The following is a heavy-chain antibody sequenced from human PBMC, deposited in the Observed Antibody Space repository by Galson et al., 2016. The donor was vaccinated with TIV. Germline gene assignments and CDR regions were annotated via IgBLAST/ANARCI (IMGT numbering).Heavy chain of an antibody. V-gene: IGHV4-31*03. CDR1: GGSISSNGIF. D-gene: IGHD2-15*01. J-gene: IGHJ4*02. Sequence: LTLTCTVSGGSISSNGIFWSWIRQHPGKGLEWIGYIYHSGSTHYNPSLKSRVAMSVDTSKNQFSLTLTSVTAADTAVYYCARDQDSGAYFDYWGQGTLVAVSS. CDR3: ARDQDSGAYFDY. CDR2: IYHSGST.